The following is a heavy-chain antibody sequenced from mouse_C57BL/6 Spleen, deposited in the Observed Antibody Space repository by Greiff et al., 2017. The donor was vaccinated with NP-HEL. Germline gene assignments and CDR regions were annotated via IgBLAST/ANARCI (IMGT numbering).Heavy chain of an antibody. D-gene: IGHD2-12*01. J-gene: IGHJ3*01. Sequence: QVQLKQSGAELARPGASVKMSCKASGYTFTSYTMHWVKQRPGQGLEWIGYINPSSGYTKYNQKFKDKATLTADKSSSTAYMQLSSLTSEDSAVYYCATAYYMPFAYWGQGTLVTVPA. V-gene: IGHV1-4*01. CDR2: INPSSGYT. CDR3: ATAYYMPFAY. CDR1: GYTFTSYT.